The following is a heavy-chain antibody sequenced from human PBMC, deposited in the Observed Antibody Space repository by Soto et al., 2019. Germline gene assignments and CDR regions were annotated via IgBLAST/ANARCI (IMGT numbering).Heavy chain of an antibody. CDR2: INHSGST. V-gene: IGHV4-34*01. CDR3: ARSHDYSNQFYFGY. D-gene: IGHD4-4*01. Sequence: TLSLTCAVYGGSFSGYYWSWIRQPPGKGLEWIGEINHSGSTNYSPSLKRRVTISVDTSKNQFSLKLSSVTAADTAVYYCARSHDYSNQFYFGYWGQGTLVTVSS. CDR1: GGSFSGYY. J-gene: IGHJ4*02.